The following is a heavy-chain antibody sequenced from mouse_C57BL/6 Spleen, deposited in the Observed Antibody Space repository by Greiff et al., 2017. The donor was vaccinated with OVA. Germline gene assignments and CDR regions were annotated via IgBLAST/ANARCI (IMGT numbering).Heavy chain of an antibody. CDR2: IYPGDGDT. V-gene: IGHV1-80*01. D-gene: IGHD3-2*02. CDR1: GYAFSSYW. J-gene: IGHJ2*01. Sequence: QVQLKQSGAELVKPGASVKISCKASGYAFSSYWMNWVKQRPGKGLEWIGQIYPGDGDTNYNGKFKGKATLTADKSSSTAYMQLSSLTSEDSAVYFCARSAQATWADYWGQGTTLTVSS. CDR3: ARSAQATWADY.